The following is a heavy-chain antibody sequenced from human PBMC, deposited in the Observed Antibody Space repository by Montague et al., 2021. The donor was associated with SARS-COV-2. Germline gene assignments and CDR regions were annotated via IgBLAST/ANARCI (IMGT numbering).Heavy chain of an antibody. J-gene: IGHJ4*02. Sequence: SLRLSCAASGFTFSSYAMHWVRQAPGKGLEWVTVISFDGSHKYYADSVKGRFTISRDNAKNSLYLQMNSLRAEDTAVYYCARGNFDWLLLPDGYFDHWGQGTLVTVSS. V-gene: IGHV3-30*04. CDR1: GFTFSSYA. D-gene: IGHD3-9*01. CDR2: ISFDGSHK. CDR3: ARGNFDWLLLPDGYFDH.